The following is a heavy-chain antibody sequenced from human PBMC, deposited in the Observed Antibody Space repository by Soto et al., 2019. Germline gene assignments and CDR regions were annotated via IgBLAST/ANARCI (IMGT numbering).Heavy chain of an antibody. D-gene: IGHD4-17*01. V-gene: IGHV3-23*01. CDR2: ISGGGDST. CDR3: ARGQDDYGDSDVWFDP. CDR1: GVSCSSYG. Sequence: EEQLLESGGGLVQPGGSLRLSCAASGVSCSSYGMSWVRQAPGKGLEWVSGISGGGDSTYYADSVKGRFTISRDKSKNTLYLQMNSLRAEDTAVYYCARGQDDYGDSDVWFDPWGQGTLVSVSS. J-gene: IGHJ5*02.